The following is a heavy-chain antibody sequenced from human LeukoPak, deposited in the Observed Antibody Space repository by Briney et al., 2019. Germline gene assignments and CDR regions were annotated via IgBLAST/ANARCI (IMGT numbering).Heavy chain of an antibody. J-gene: IGHJ3*02. CDR1: GYSFTSYW. CDR3: ARHVTRYFDWLLPLLSEDAFDI. CDR2: IYPGDSDT. D-gene: IGHD3-9*01. Sequence: PGESLKISCKGSGYSFTSYWIGWVRQMPGKGLEWMGIIYPGDSDTRYSPSFQGQVTISADKSISTAYLQWSSLKASDTAMYYCARHVTRYFDWLLPLLSEDAFDIWGQGTMVTVSS. V-gene: IGHV5-51*01.